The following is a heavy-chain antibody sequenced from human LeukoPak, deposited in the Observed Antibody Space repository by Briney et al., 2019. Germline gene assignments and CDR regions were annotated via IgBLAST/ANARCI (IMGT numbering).Heavy chain of an antibody. CDR1: GFTFSSYW. J-gene: IGHJ4*01. Sequence: GGSLRLSCAASGFTFSSYWMNWVRQAPGKGLEWVANIKQDGSEKYYVDSVKGRFTISRDNAKNSLYLQMNSLRAEDTAVYYCARGQGANNFGYWGHGTLVTVSS. D-gene: IGHD1-26*01. CDR2: IKQDGSEK. CDR3: ARGQGANNFGY. V-gene: IGHV3-7*03.